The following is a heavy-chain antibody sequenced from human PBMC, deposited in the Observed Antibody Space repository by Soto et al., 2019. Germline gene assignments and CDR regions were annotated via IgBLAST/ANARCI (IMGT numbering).Heavy chain of an antibody. D-gene: IGHD4-17*01. CDR3: ASPDYGGGFDI. CDR2: IYPGDSDT. CDR1: GYSYTTDW. V-gene: IGHV5-51*01. J-gene: IGHJ3*02. Sequence: VQSLNIRCTGSGYSYTTDWFGSVRQMPGKGLEWMGIIYPGDSDTRYSPSFQGQVTISADKSISTAYLQWSSLKASDTAMYYCASPDYGGGFDIWGQGTMVTVSS.